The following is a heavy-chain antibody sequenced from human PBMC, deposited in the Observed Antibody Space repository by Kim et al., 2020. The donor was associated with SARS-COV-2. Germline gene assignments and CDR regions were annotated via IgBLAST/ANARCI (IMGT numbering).Heavy chain of an antibody. V-gene: IGHV3-66*01. CDR3: ARDSEGIQLWSD. CDR2: IYSGGST. Sequence: GGSLRLSCAASGFTVSSNYMSWVRQAPGKGLEWVSVIYSGGSTYYADSVKGRFTISRDNSKNTLYLQMNSLRAEDTAVYYCARDSEGIQLWSDWGQGTLVTVSS. CDR1: GFTVSSNY. D-gene: IGHD5-18*01. J-gene: IGHJ4*02.